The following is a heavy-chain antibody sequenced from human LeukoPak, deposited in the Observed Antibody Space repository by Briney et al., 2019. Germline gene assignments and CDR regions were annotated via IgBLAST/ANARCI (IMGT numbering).Heavy chain of an antibody. CDR2: IIPIFGTA. CDR3: ARDLAYCGGDCYSAYDY. Sequence: SVKVSCKASGGTFSSYAISWVRQAPGQGLEWMGGIIPIFGTANYAQKFQGRVTITADKSTSTAYMELSSLRSEDTAVYYCARDLAYCGGDCYSAYDYWGQGTLVTVSS. CDR1: GGTFSSYA. J-gene: IGHJ4*02. D-gene: IGHD2-21*02. V-gene: IGHV1-69*06.